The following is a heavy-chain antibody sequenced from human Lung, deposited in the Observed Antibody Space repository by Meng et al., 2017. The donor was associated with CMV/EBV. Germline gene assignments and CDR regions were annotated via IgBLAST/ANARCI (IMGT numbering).Heavy chain of an antibody. CDR2: IESDGRIT. J-gene: IGHJ6*02. D-gene: IGHD2-2*01. Sequence: GGSLRLSCAVPGFTFRSYWMHWVRQAPGKGLVWVSRIESDGRITTYADSVKGRFIISRDNAKNTLYLQMNSLRAEDTAVYYCARERVRNFVVAPGASRTAAPAGMDVWGQGTXVTVSS. V-gene: IGHV3-74*03. CDR1: GFTFRSYW. CDR3: ARERVRNFVVAPGASRTAAPAGMDV.